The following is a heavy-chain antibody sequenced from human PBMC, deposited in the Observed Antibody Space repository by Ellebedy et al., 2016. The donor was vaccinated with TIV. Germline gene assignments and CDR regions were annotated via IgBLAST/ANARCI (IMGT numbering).Heavy chain of an antibody. V-gene: IGHV3-74*01. D-gene: IGHD2-15*01. CDR1: GSTLGGPW. CDR3: GRILGGRCYRSEAIDY. CDR2: ITTNDE. Sequence: PAGSLRLSCEVSGSTLGGPWMHWVRQAPWQGLVWVSRITTNDENYADSVKGRFTVSRDNAKNTVYLQMNSLRAEDTAVYYCGRILGGRCYRSEAIDYWGKGSLVIVSS. J-gene: IGHJ4*02.